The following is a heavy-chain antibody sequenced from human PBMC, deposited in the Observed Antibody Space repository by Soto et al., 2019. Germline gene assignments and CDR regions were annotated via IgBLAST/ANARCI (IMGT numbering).Heavy chain of an antibody. CDR3: SRHTPAISISDH. CDR1: GGSISSGDYY. V-gene: IGHV4-39*01. CDR2: IYYSGST. D-gene: IGHD2-15*01. J-gene: IGHJ4*02. Sequence: SETLSLTCTVSGGSISSGDYYWSWIRQPPGKGLEWIGYIYYSGSTYYNPSLKSRVTISVDTSKNQFSLKLSSVTAADTAVYYCSRHTPAISISDHWGQGTLVTVSS.